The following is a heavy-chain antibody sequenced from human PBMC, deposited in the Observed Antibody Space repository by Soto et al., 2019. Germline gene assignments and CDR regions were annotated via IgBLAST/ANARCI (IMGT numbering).Heavy chain of an antibody. J-gene: IGHJ4*02. D-gene: IGHD1-1*01. V-gene: IGHV4-34*01. CDR1: GGSFSGYY. CDR2: INHSGST. CDR3: ARGDALVVIWYNWNDGGSLDY. Sequence: QVQLQQWGVGLLKPSETLSLTCAVYGGSFSGYYWSWIRQPPGKGLEWIGEINHSGSTNYNPSLKSRVTISVDTSKNQFSLKLSSVTAADTAVYYCARGDALVVIWYNWNDGGSLDYWGQGTLVTVSS.